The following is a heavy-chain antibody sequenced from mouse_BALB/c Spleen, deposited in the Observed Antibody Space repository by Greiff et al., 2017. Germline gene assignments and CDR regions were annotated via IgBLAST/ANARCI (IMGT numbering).Heavy chain of an antibody. J-gene: IGHJ3*01. V-gene: IGHV5-6-2*01. Sequence: EVKLMESGGGLVKLGGSLKLSCAASGFTFSSYYMSWVRQTPEKRLELVAAINSNGGSTYYPDTVKGRFTISRDNAKNTLYLQMSSLKSEDTALYYCARHTYGSSYVAYWGQGTLVTVSA. CDR2: INSNGGST. D-gene: IGHD1-1*01. CDR1: GFTFSSYY. CDR3: ARHTYGSSYVAY.